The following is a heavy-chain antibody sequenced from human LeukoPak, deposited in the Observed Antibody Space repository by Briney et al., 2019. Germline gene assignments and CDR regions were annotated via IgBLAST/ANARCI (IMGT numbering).Heavy chain of an antibody. Sequence: PSGTLFLTCAVSGGSISSSNWWSWVRQPPGKGLEWIGEIYHSGSTNYNPSLKSRVTISVDKSKNQFSLKLSSVTAADTAVYYCARGGYCSSTSCYPDYWGQGTLVTVSS. CDR1: GGSISSSNW. CDR2: IYHSGST. V-gene: IGHV4-4*02. CDR3: ARGGYCSSTSCYPDY. J-gene: IGHJ4*02. D-gene: IGHD2-2*01.